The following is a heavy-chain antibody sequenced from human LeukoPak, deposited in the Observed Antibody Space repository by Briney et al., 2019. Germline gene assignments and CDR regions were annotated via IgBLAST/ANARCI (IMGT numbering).Heavy chain of an antibody. Sequence: PGGSLRLSCAASGFTFSSYSMNWVRQAPGKGLEWVSSISSSSSYIYYADSVKGRFTISRDNSKNTLYLQMNSLRAEDTAVYYCARNVMTTVTVYYFDYWGQGTLVTVSS. J-gene: IGHJ4*02. CDR1: GFTFSSYS. D-gene: IGHD4-17*01. CDR2: ISSSSSYI. CDR3: ARNVMTTVTVYYFDY. V-gene: IGHV3-21*04.